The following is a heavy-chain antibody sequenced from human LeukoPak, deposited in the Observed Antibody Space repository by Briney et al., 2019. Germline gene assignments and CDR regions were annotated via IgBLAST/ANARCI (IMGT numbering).Heavy chain of an antibody. CDR1: GFTFSSYA. Sequence: PGGSLRLSCAASGFTFSSYAMSWVRQAPGKGLEWVSAISGSGGSTYYADSVKGRFTISRDNSKNTLYLEMNSLRAEDTAVYYCARDYVSALRFLEWLTPPCAFDIWGQGTKVTVSS. J-gene: IGHJ3*02. V-gene: IGHV3-23*01. CDR3: ARDYVSALRFLEWLTPPCAFDI. CDR2: ISGSGGST. D-gene: IGHD3-3*01.